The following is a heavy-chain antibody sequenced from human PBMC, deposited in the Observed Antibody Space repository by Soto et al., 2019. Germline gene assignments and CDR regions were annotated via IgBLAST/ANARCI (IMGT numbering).Heavy chain of an antibody. V-gene: IGHV4-34*01. CDR3: ARDKITCLFDY. CDR2: INHSGSS. J-gene: IGHJ4*02. Sequence: QVQLQQWGAGLLKPSETLSLTCAVYGGSFSGYDWTWIRKPPGTGLEWMGEINHSGSSNYNPSLKSRVTISVDTSKNQFSLKLTSVTAADTAVYDCARDKITCLFDYWGQGTLVTVSS. D-gene: IGHD3-10*01. CDR1: GGSFSGYD.